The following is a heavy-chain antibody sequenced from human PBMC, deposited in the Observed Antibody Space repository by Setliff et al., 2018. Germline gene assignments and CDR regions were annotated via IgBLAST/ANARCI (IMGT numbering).Heavy chain of an antibody. J-gene: IGHJ6*01. Sequence: GGSLRLSCAASGFTFSRYGMYWVRQAPGKGLEWVAFIRYDGYNKYYADSVQGRFTISRDNSKNTLFLQMDSLRDDDTAVYYCAKDSLEVVIALHGMDVWGQGTTVT. V-gene: IGHV3-30*02. D-gene: IGHD2-21*01. CDR3: AKDSLEVVIALHGMDV. CDR2: IRYDGYNK. CDR1: GFTFSRYG.